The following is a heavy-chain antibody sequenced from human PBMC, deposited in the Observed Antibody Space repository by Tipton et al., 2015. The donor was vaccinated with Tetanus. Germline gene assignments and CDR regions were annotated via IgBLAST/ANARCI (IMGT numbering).Heavy chain of an antibody. J-gene: IGHJ3*02. CDR3: GGFSFSDDLDI. CDR1: GFTFSIYG. Sequence: SLRLSCAASGFTFSIYGMSWARQAPGKGLEWVARIISSGGTTNYADSVKGRFTISRDNSKNTLYLQMNSLRAEDTAVYYCGGFSFSDDLDIWGRGTMVTVSS. D-gene: IGHD2-15*01. CDR2: IISSGGTT. V-gene: IGHV3-23*01.